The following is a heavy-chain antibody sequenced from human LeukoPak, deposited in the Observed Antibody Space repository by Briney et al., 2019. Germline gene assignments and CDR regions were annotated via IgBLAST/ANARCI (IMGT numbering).Heavy chain of an antibody. J-gene: IGHJ4*02. CDR2: ISAYNGNT. V-gene: IGHV1-18*04. CDR3: ARVGQWLVQGRGASDY. Sequence: GASVKVSCKASGYTFTSYGISWVRQAPGQGLEWRGWISAYNGNTNYAQKLQGRVTMTTDTSTSTAYMELRSLRSDDTAVYYCARVGQWLVQGRGASDYWGQGTLVTVSS. D-gene: IGHD6-19*01. CDR1: GYTFTSYG.